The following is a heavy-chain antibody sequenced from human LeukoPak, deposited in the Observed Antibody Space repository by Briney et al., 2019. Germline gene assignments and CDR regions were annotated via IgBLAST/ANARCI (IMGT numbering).Heavy chain of an antibody. CDR3: ARHDAAAVVEY. D-gene: IGHD6-19*01. Sequence: SETLSLTCTVSGGSISSHTYYWGWIRQAPGKGLEWIGSIYYSGNTYYNPSLKSRVTISVDTSKNQFSLEPRSAIAAVYYCARHDAAAVVEYWGQGTLVTVSS. V-gene: IGHV4-39*01. CDR2: IYYSGNT. J-gene: IGHJ4*02. CDR1: GGSISSHTYY.